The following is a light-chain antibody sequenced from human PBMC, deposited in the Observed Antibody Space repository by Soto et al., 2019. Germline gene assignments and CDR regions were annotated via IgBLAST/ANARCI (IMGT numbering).Light chain of an antibody. CDR3: EQYGSSRTWT. CDR1: QSVSSSY. J-gene: IGKJ1*01. Sequence: EIVLTQSPGTLSLSPGERATLSCRASQSVSSSYLAWYQQKPGQAPRLLIYGASSRATGIPDRFSGSGSGTDFTLTISRVEPEDFAVNYCEQYGSSRTWTFGQGTKVEIK. CDR2: GAS. V-gene: IGKV3-20*01.